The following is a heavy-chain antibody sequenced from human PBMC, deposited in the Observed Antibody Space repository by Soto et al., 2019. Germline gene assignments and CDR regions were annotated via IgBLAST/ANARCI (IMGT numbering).Heavy chain of an antibody. CDR2: ISGSGSYT. CDR1: GFTFSDYY. Sequence: QVKLVDSGGDLVKPAGSLRLSCAASGFTFSDYYMSWIRQAPGKGLEWVSYISGSGSYTNYADSVKGRFTISRDNAKKSLSLLMNSLRPEDTAVYYCARVLRVYDWLPQGAFDIWGQGTMVTVSS. J-gene: IGHJ3*02. CDR3: ARVLRVYDWLPQGAFDI. V-gene: IGHV3-11*06. D-gene: IGHD3-9*01.